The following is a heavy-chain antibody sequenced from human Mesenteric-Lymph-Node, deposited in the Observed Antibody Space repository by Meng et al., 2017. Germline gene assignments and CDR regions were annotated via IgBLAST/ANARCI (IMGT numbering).Heavy chain of an antibody. J-gene: IGHJ4*02. CDR2: INSDGRTT. D-gene: IGHD6-19*01. V-gene: IGHV3-74*01. CDR3: TGLSGPFDY. Sequence: EVQLVESGGGLVQPGGSLRLSCAASGFPISRHWMHWVRQAPGKGLVWVSRINSDGRTTNYADSVKGRFTISRDNAKNTLYLQMNSLRAEDTAVYFCTGLSGPFDYWGQGTLVTVSS. CDR1: GFPISRHW.